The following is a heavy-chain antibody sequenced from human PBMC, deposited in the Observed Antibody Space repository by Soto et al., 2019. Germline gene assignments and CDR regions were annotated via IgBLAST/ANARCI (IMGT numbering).Heavy chain of an antibody. CDR3: VRESTWQWPDF. CDR1: GFTFRSYG. V-gene: IGHV3-33*01. D-gene: IGHD6-19*01. J-gene: IGHJ4*02. CDR2: IWSDGSKR. Sequence: QEQLVESGGGVVQPGGSLRLSCAASGFTFRSYGMQWVRQAPGKGLDWVAVIWSDGSKRYFADSVKGRFTISRDNSNNKMSLHMKRLRAEDTGVYYCVRESTWQWPDFWGQRTLVTVSS.